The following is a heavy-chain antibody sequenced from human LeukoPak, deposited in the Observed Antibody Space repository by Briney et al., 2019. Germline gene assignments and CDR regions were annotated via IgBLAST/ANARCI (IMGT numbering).Heavy chain of an antibody. V-gene: IGHV3-23*01. CDR1: GFTFSNSV. CDR3: ARGSKGTYDY. Sequence: GGSLRLSSVASGFTFSNSVMTWVRQAPGKGLEWVSSILGTGDYTYFANSVKGRFTISRDNSKNTLYLQMNSLRAGDTAIYYCARGSKGTYDYWGQGTQVTVSS. J-gene: IGHJ4*02. CDR2: ILGTGDYT.